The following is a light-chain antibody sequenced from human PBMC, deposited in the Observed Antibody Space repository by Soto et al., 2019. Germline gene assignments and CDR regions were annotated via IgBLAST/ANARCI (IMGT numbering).Light chain of an antibody. Sequence: EIMLTQSPGTLSSSPGERATLSCRASQSVSSNYLAWYQQKPGQAPRLLIYGASSRATGIPDRFSGSGSGTDFTLTISRLVPEDFAVYYCQQYGDSPWTFGQGTKVDIK. CDR1: QSVSSNY. J-gene: IGKJ1*01. CDR2: GAS. CDR3: QQYGDSPWT. V-gene: IGKV3-20*01.